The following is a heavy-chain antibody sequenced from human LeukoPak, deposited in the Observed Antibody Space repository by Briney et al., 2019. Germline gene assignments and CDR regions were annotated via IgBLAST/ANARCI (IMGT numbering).Heavy chain of an antibody. D-gene: IGHD6-13*01. CDR1: GFTFSSYW. J-gene: IGHJ4*02. CDR2: IKQDGSEK. CDR3: ARKVGGLGSSWYFDY. Sequence: HPGGSLRLSCAASGFTFSSYWMSWVRQAPGKGLEWVANIKQDGSEKYYVDSVKGRFTISRDNAKNSLYLQMNSLRAEDTAVYYCARKVGGLGSSWYFDYWGQGTLVTVSS. V-gene: IGHV3-7*03.